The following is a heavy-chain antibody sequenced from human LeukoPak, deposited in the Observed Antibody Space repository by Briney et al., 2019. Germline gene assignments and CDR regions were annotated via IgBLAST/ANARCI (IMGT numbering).Heavy chain of an antibody. CDR1: GYTFTGYH. Sequence: SVKVSCKASGYTFTGYHMHWVRQAPGQGLEWMGGIIPIFGTANYAQKFQGRVTITADESTSTAYMELSSLRSEDTAVYYCARGPRIVGATEGTAYYGMDVWGQGTTVTVSS. V-gene: IGHV1-69*13. D-gene: IGHD1-26*01. CDR3: ARGPRIVGATEGTAYYGMDV. J-gene: IGHJ6*02. CDR2: IIPIFGTA.